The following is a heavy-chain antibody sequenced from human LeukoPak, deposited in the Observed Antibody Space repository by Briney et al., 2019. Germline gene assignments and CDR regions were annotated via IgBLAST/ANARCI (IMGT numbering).Heavy chain of an antibody. CDR2: FDPEDGET. D-gene: IGHD5-18*01. CDR1: GYTLTELS. J-gene: IGHJ4*02. V-gene: IGHV1-24*01. Sequence: ASVKVSCKVSGYTLTELSMHWVRQAPGKGLERMGGFDPEDGETIYAQKFQGRVTMTEDTSTDTAYMELSSLRSEDTAVYYCAREGGYSYYFDYWGQGTLVTVSS. CDR3: AREGGYSYYFDY.